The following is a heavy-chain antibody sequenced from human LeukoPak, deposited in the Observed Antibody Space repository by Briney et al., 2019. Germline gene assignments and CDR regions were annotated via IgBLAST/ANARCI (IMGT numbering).Heavy chain of an antibody. CDR1: GGSFSGYY. CDR2: INHSGST. D-gene: IGHD3-3*01. Sequence: KPSETLSLTCAVYGGSFSGYYWSWIRQPPGKGLEWIGEINHSGSTNYNPSLKSRVTISVDTSKNQFSLKLSSVTAADTAVYYCARRSIFGVATSPWGQGTLVTVSS. V-gene: IGHV4-34*01. CDR3: ARRSIFGVATSP. J-gene: IGHJ5*02.